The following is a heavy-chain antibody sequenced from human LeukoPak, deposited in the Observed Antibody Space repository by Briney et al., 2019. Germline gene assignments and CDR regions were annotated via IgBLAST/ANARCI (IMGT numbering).Heavy chain of an antibody. J-gene: IGHJ6*02. D-gene: IGHD4-17*01. CDR3: ARADYGDYKDYYYYYGMDV. Sequence: ASVKVSCKASGGTFSSYAISWVRQAPGQGLEWMGRIIPILGIANYAQKFQGRVTITADKSTSTAYMELSSLRSEDTAVYYCARADYGDYKDYYYYYGMDVWGQGTTVTVSS. CDR2: IIPILGIA. V-gene: IGHV1-69*04. CDR1: GGTFSSYA.